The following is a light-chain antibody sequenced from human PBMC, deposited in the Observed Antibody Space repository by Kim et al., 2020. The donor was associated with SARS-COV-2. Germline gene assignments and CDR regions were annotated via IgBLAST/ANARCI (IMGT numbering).Light chain of an antibody. Sequence: VSLSPGQTASITCSGDKLGDKYACCYKQKPGQSPVLVIYQDSKRPSGIPERFSGSNSGNTATLTISGTQAMDEADYYCQAWDSSVVFGGGTQLTVL. J-gene: IGLJ2*01. V-gene: IGLV3-1*01. CDR2: QDS. CDR3: QAWDSSVV. CDR1: KLGDKY.